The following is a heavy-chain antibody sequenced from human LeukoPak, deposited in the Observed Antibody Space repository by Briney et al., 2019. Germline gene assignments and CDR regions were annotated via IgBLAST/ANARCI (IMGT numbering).Heavy chain of an antibody. CDR2: IRSKAYGGTT. CDR3: TSAYYGSGSYYQDY. J-gene: IGHJ4*02. CDR1: GFTFGDYA. V-gene: IGHV3-49*04. Sequence: PGGSLRLSCTASGFTFGDYAMSWVRQAPGKGLEWVGFIRSKAYGGTTEYAASVKGRFTISRDDSKSIAYLQMNSLKTEDTAVYYCTSAYYGSGSYYQDYWGQGTLVTVSS. D-gene: IGHD3-10*01.